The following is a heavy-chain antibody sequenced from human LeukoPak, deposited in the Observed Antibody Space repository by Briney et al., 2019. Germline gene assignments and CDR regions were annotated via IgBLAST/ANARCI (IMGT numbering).Heavy chain of an antibody. CDR2: IRSKAYGGTT. Sequence: GGSLRLSCTASGFTFGDYAMSWVRQAPGKGLEWVGFIRSKAYGGTTEYAASVKGRFTISRDDSKSIAYLQMNSLKTEDTAVYYCTRDHGDSHQGMDVWGKGTTVTVSS. J-gene: IGHJ6*04. D-gene: IGHD4-17*01. CDR1: GFTFGDYA. V-gene: IGHV3-49*04. CDR3: TRDHGDSHQGMDV.